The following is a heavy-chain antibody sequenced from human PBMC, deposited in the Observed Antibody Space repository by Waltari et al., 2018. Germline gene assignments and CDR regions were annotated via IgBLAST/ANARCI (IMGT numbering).Heavy chain of an antibody. CDR3: ARNRKIATGGWGRDLDY. J-gene: IGHJ4*02. D-gene: IGHD6-13*01. Sequence: DVQLVESGGGLVQPGGSLRLSCAASGFTFSTYQMNWVRQAPGKGREWLSYITGRGSTTDYAESGKGRFAISRDNAKDSLYLQMSNLGAEDTAVYYCARNRKIATGGWGRDLDYWGQGTLVTVSS. CDR1: GFTFSTYQ. CDR2: ITGRGSTT. V-gene: IGHV3-48*03.